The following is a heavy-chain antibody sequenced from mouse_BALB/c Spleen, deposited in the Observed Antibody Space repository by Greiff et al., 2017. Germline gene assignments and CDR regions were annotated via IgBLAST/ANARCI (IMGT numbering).Heavy chain of an antibody. CDR2: INSDGGST. CDR1: EYEFPSHD. CDR3: ARHGDYEKNYAMDY. Sequence: EVKLMESGGGLVQPGESLKLSCESNEYEFPSHDMSWVRKTPEKRLELVAAINSDGGSTYYPDTMERRFIISRDNTKKTLYLQMSSLRSEDTALYYCARHGDYEKNYAMDYWGQGTSVTVSS. J-gene: IGHJ4*01. V-gene: IGHV5-2*01. D-gene: IGHD2-4*01.